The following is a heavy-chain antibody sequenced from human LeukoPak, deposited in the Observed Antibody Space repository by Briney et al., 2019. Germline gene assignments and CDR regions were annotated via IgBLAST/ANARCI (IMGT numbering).Heavy chain of an antibody. CDR2: IHYSGST. CDR3: AREARPYYYDSSGYNPPDAFDI. Sequence: SETLSLTCTVSGGSISSYYWSWTRQPPGKGLEWMGYIHYSGSTNYSPSLKSRVTISVDTSNNQFSLKLSSVTAADTAVYYCAREARPYYYDSSGYNPPDAFDIWGQGTMVTVSS. CDR1: GGSISSYY. D-gene: IGHD3-22*01. J-gene: IGHJ3*02. V-gene: IGHV4-59*01.